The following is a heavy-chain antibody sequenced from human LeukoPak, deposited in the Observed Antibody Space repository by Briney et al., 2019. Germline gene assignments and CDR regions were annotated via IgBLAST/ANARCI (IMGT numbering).Heavy chain of an antibody. J-gene: IGHJ4*02. CDR2: IFPGDSDT. D-gene: IGHD1/OR15-1a*01. CDR3: ATSESQTRFDY. Sequence: GESLKISCKGSGYSFTTYWIGWGRQMPGKGLEWIGIIFPGDSDTTYSPSLQGQVTISADKSINTAYLQWSSLRASDTAMYYCATSESQTRFDYWGQGTPVTVSS. CDR1: GYSFTTYW. V-gene: IGHV5-51*01.